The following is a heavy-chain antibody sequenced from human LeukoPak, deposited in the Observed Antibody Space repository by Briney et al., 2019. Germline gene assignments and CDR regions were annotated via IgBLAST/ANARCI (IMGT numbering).Heavy chain of an antibody. Sequence: GGSLRLSCAASGFTFSSYWMSWVRQAPGKGLEWVANIKQDGSEKYCVDSVKGRFTISRDNAKNSLYLQMNSLRAEDTAVYYCARETLYYYDSSGYGVYWGQGTLVTVSS. CDR3: ARETLYYYDSSGYGVY. J-gene: IGHJ4*02. CDR1: GFTFSSYW. D-gene: IGHD3-22*01. V-gene: IGHV3-7*01. CDR2: IKQDGSEK.